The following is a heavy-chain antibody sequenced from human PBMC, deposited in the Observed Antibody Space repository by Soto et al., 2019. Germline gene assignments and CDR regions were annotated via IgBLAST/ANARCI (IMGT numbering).Heavy chain of an antibody. Sequence: QVQLVQSGSELMQPGASVKISCKASGYRFIGDSINWVRKAPGQGLEWMGWINTNTGNPTYAQGFTGRFVFSLDTSVDTAYLQISNLKADDTAVYYCARDRAYAKYDYWCQGILVTVSS. D-gene: IGHD2-8*01. V-gene: IGHV7-4-1*01. CDR3: ARDRAYAKYDY. CDR2: INTNTGNP. J-gene: IGHJ4*02. CDR1: GYRFIGDS.